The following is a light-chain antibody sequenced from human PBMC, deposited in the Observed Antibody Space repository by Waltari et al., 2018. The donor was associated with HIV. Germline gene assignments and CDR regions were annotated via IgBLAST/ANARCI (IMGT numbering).Light chain of an antibody. CDR2: GAG. Sequence: QSVLTQPPSVSGAPGQRVTISCTGSSSNIGAGYDIHWYQQLPGTPPKLLIYGAGNRPSGVPDRFSGSKSGTSASLAITGLQAEDEADYYCQSYDSSLTGSVFGGGTKLTVL. CDR3: QSYDSSLTGSV. J-gene: IGLJ2*01. V-gene: IGLV1-40*01. CDR1: SSNIGAGYD.